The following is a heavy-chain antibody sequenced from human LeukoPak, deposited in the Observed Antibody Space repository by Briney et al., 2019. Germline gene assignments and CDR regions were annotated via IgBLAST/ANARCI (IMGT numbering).Heavy chain of an antibody. CDR2: INTNTGNP. J-gene: IGHJ6*03. CDR3: ARDFSTAASFFYYMDV. Sequence: ASVKVSCKASGYTFTTYAMNWVRQAPGQGLEWMGWINTNTGNPTYAQGFTGRFVFSLDTSVSTAYLQISSLKAEDTAVYYCARDFSTAASFFYYMDVWGKGTTVTISS. CDR1: GYTFTTYA. V-gene: IGHV7-4-1*02. D-gene: IGHD2-15*01.